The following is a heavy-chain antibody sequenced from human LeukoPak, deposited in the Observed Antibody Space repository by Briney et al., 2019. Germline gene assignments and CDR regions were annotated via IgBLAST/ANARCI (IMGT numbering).Heavy chain of an antibody. J-gene: IGHJ4*02. V-gene: IGHV3-23*01. D-gene: IGHD2-2*01. CDR2: ISGSGGAT. CDR1: GFIFDYYA. CDR3: ALISYAVPLDY. Sequence: PGGSLRLSCAASGFIFDYYAMTWVRQAPGKGLEWVSGISGSGGATYYADSVKGRFTISRDNSKNTLYLQMNSLRAEDTAIYYCALISYAVPLDYWGQGTLVTVSS.